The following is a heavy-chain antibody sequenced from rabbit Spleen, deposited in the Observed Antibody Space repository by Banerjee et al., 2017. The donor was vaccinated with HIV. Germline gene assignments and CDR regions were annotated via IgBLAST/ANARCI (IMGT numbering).Heavy chain of an antibody. V-gene: IGHV1S45*01. J-gene: IGHJ4*01. CDR3: ARDLVGVIGWNFYL. Sequence: QEQLVESGGGLVRPEGSLKLSCTASGFSFSNKAVMCWVRQAPGKGLQWIACINASTGKPVYATWASGRFTISRTSSTTVTLRMTSLTAADTATYFCARDLVGVIGWNFYLWGQGTLVTVS. D-gene: IGHD1-1*01. CDR1: GFSFSNKAV. CDR2: INASTGKP.